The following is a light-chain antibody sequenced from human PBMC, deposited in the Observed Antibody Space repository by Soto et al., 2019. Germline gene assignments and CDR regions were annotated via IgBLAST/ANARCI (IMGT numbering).Light chain of an antibody. CDR2: GKN. V-gene: IGLV1-44*01. CDR1: SSNIGSNT. J-gene: IGLJ1*01. CDR3: AAWDDSLNGYV. Sequence: QSFLAQPPAASGTPGQRITISCSGSSSNIGSNTVNWYQQLPGTAPKLIIHGKNYRPSGVPDRFSGSKSYTSASLAISGLQSEDEAEYYCAAWDDSLNGYVFGTGTKVTVL.